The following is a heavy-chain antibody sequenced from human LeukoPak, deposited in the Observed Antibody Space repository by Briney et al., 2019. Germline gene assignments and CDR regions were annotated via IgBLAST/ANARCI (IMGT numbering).Heavy chain of an antibody. V-gene: IGHV1-2*02. J-gene: IGHJ3*02. D-gene: IGHD3-22*01. Sequence: GASVKVSCKASGYIFTGYYMHWVRQAPGQGLEWMGWINPNSGGTNYAQKFQGRVTMTRDTSISTAYMELSRLRSDDTAVYYCARGLGTMIVEVGHDAFDIWGQGTMVTVSS. CDR2: INPNSGGT. CDR3: ARGLGTMIVEVGHDAFDI. CDR1: GYIFTGYY.